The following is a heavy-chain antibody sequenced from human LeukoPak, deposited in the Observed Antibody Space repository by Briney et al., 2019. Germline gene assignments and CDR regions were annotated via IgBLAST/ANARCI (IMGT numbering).Heavy chain of an antibody. V-gene: IGHV1-69*06. CDR3: ARDAEYCGGDC. J-gene: IGHJ4*02. CDR1: GGTFSSYA. Sequence: GASATVSCKASGGTFSSYAISWVRQAPGQGLEWMGGIIPIFGTANYAQKFQGRVTITADKSTSTAYMELSSLRSEDTAVYYCARDAEYCGGDCWGQGTLVTVSS. D-gene: IGHD2-21*01. CDR2: IIPIFGTA.